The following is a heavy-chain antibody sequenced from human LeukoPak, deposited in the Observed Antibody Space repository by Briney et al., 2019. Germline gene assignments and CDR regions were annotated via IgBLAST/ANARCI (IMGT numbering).Heavy chain of an antibody. V-gene: IGHV3-7*03. J-gene: IGHJ5*02. CDR1: GFTFSSYW. CDR3: ARVRGELRYFDWLSTHWFDP. D-gene: IGHD3-9*01. Sequence: GGSLRLSCAASGFTFSSYWMSWVRQAPGKGLEWVANIKQDGSEKYYVDSVKGRFTISRDNAKNSLYLQMNSLRAEDTAVYYCARVRGELRYFDWLSTHWFDPWGQGTLATVSS. CDR2: IKQDGSEK.